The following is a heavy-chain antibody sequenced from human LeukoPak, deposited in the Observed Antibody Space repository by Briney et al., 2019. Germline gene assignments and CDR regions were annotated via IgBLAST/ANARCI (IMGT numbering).Heavy chain of an antibody. D-gene: IGHD6-6*01. V-gene: IGHV3-74*01. CDR3: ARGPNSNWSGLDF. Sequence: GGSLRLSCTASGFSFSGHWMHWARQLPGKGLVWVSRISPTGSTTRYADSVKGRFTVSRDNAKNTLYLQVNNLRAEDTAVYYCARGPNSNWSGLDFWGQGTLLTVSS. CDR1: GFSFSGHW. J-gene: IGHJ4*02. CDR2: ISPTGSTT.